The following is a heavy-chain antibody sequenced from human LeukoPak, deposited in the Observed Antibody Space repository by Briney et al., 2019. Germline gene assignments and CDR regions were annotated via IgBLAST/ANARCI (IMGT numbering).Heavy chain of an antibody. D-gene: IGHD2-15*01. Sequence: AASVKVSYKASGYTFTSYDINWVRQATGQGLEWMGWMNPNSGNTGYAQKFQGRVTMTRNNSISTAYMELSSLRSEDTAVYYCARGGGYCSGGSCPYYFDYWGQGTLVTVSS. CDR3: ARGGGYCSGGSCPYYFDY. V-gene: IGHV1-8*01. CDR1: GYTFTSYD. J-gene: IGHJ4*02. CDR2: MNPNSGNT.